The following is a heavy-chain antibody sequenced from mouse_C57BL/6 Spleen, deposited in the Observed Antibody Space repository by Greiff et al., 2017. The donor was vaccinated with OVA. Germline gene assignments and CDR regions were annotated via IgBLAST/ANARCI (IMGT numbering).Heavy chain of an antibody. CDR2: ISDGGSYT. CDR3: ARDRWLLGY. Sequence: EVNVVESGGGLVKPGGSLKLSCAASGFTFSSYAMSWVRQTPEKRLEWVATISDGGSYTYYPDNVKGRFTISRDNAKNNLYLQMSHLKSEDTAMYYCARDRWLLGYWGQGTTLTVSS. V-gene: IGHV5-4*01. CDR1: GFTFSSYA. J-gene: IGHJ2*01. D-gene: IGHD2-3*01.